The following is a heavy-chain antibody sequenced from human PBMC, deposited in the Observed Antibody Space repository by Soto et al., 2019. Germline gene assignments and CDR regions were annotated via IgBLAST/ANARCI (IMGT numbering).Heavy chain of an antibody. CDR1: GFTFSSYS. D-gene: IGHD3-22*01. CDR3: AREDDYYDSSGYDY. CDR2: ISSSSSYI. J-gene: IGHJ4*02. V-gene: IGHV3-21*01. Sequence: GGSLRLSCAASGFTFSSYSMNWVRQAPGKGLEWVSSISSSSSYIYYADSVKGRFTISRDNAKNSLYLQMNSLRAEDTAVYYCAREDDYYDSSGYDYWGQGTLVTVSS.